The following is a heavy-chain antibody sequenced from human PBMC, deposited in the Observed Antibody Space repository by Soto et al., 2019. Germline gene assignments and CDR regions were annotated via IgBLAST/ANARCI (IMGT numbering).Heavy chain of an antibody. V-gene: IGHV3-30*18. CDR3: ANDLPSHIVVVTAAHYYGMDV. J-gene: IGHJ6*02. Sequence: QVQLVESGGGVVQPGRSLRLSCAASGFTFSSYGMHWVRQAPGKGLEWVAVISYDGSNKYYADSVKGRFTISRDNSKNTLYLQMNSLRAEDTVVYYCANDLPSHIVVVTAAHYYGMDVWGQGTTVTVSS. CDR2: ISYDGSNK. D-gene: IGHD2-21*02. CDR1: GFTFSSYG.